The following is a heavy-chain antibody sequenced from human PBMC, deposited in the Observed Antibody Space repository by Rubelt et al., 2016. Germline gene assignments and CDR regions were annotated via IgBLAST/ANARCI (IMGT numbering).Heavy chain of an antibody. V-gene: IGHV3-21*04. CDR3: ARVDTAMVPRSDYPHFDY. D-gene: IGHD5-18*01. CDR2: ISSSSSYI. Sequence: APGEGLEWVSSISSSSSYIYYADSVKGRFTISRDNSKNTLYLQMNSLRAEDTAVYYCARVDTAMVPRSDYPHFDYWGQGTLVTVSS. J-gene: IGHJ4*02.